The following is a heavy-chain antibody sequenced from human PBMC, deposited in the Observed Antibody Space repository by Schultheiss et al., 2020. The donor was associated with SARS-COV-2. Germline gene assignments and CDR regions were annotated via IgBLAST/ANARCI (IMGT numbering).Heavy chain of an antibody. Sequence: GSLRLSCAVYGGSFSGYYWSWIRQSPGKGLEWIGSIYYSGSTYYNPSLKSRVTISVDTSKNQFSLKLSSVTAADTAVYYCARALRTYYYGSGTNWFDPWGQGTLVTVSS. V-gene: IGHV4-34*01. D-gene: IGHD3-10*01. CDR3: ARALRTYYYGSGTNWFDP. J-gene: IGHJ5*02. CDR1: GGSFSGYY. CDR2: IYYSGST.